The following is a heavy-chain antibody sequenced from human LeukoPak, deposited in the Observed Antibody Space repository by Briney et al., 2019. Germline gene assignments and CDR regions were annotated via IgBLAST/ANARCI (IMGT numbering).Heavy chain of an antibody. D-gene: IGHD4-17*01. CDR3: ARGAYGDK. CDR1: GYTLTSYG. Sequence: ASVKVSCEASGYTLTSYGINWMRQAPGQGLGWMGWISTQSGNTNYAQKVQGRLTLTTDRSTNTAYMELRSLRSDDTAVYYCARGAYGDKWGQGTMVTVPS. V-gene: IGHV1-18*04. J-gene: IGHJ4*02. CDR2: ISTQSGNT.